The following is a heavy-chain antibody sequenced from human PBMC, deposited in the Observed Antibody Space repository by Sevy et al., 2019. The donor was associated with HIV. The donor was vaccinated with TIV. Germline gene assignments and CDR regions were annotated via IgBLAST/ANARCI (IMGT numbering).Heavy chain of an antibody. CDR1: GFTFGSYG. CDR2: IWFDGSNI. Sequence: GGSLRLSCVASGFTFGSYGMLWVRQAPGKGLEWVADIWFDGSNIHYAVSVRGRFTISRDNSKNTLSLQMSSLRAEDTAVYYCARERTYLFDYCGQGTLVTVSS. CDR3: ARERTYLFDY. V-gene: IGHV3-33*01. J-gene: IGHJ4*02.